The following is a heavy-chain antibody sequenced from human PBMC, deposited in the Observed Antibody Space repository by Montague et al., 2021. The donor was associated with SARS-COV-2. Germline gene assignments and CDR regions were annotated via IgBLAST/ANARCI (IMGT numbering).Heavy chain of an antibody. Sequence: YSDYAPSVRGRLTVNPDASKNEFSLELNYVTPEDTAVYYCVRYSGWFYFDCWGQGTLVTVSS. CDR2: YS. V-gene: IGHV6-1*01. D-gene: IGHD6-19*01. CDR3: VRYSGWFYFDC. J-gene: IGHJ4*02.